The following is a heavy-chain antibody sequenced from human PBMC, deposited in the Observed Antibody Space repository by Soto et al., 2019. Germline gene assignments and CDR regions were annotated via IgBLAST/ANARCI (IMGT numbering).Heavy chain of an antibody. D-gene: IGHD6-13*01. Sequence: PGGSLRLSCAASGFTFDDYAMHWVRQAPGKGLEWVSGISWNSGSIGYADSVKGRFTISRDNAKNSLYLQMNSLRAEDTAVYYCAKDVSSSWFDYWGQGTLVTVSS. CDR1: GFTFDDYA. J-gene: IGHJ4*02. CDR3: AKDVSSSWFDY. CDR2: ISWNSGSI. V-gene: IGHV3-9*01.